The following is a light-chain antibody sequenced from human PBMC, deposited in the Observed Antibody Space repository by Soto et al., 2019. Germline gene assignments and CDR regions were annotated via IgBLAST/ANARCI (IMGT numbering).Light chain of an antibody. CDR2: LSS. CDR3: MQALQTPLT. CDR1: QSLLHTNGYNY. J-gene: IGKJ4*01. V-gene: IGKV2-28*01. Sequence: DIVMTQSPLSLPVTPGEPASISCRSSQSLLHTNGYNYLDWYLQKPGQSPQLLIYLSSSRASGVPDRFSGSGSGTDFTLKISRVEAEDVGVYYCMQALQTPLTFGGGTKVEIK.